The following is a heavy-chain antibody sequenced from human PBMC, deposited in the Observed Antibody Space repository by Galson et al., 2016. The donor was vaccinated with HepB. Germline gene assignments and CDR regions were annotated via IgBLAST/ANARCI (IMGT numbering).Heavy chain of an antibody. CDR1: GFTFAHII. D-gene: IGHD2-8*01. CDR3: TKRCMTNTCHNADDF. V-gene: IGHV3-23*01. Sequence: LRLGYAASGFTFAHIIMSWVRRAPGKGLEWVSTIGGDGATFYGDSVKGRFTISRDDSKSTLYLRMDSLRVEDTATYHCTKRCMTNTCHNADDFWGQGTLVTVSS. J-gene: IGHJ4*02. CDR2: IGGDGAT.